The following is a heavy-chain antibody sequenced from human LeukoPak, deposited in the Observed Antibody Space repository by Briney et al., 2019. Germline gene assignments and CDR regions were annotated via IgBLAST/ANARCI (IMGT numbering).Heavy chain of an antibody. Sequence: ASVKVSCKASDYIFTSYGISWVRQAPGQGLEWMGWISAYNGNTNYAQKLQGRVTMTTDTSTSTAYMELRGLRSDDTAVYYCARGRVSSSTWHSTYYYYFYMDVWGKGTTVTVSS. D-gene: IGHD4-11*01. V-gene: IGHV1-18*01. CDR2: ISAYNGNT. CDR1: DYIFTSYG. J-gene: IGHJ6*03. CDR3: ARGRVSSSTWHSTYYYYFYMDV.